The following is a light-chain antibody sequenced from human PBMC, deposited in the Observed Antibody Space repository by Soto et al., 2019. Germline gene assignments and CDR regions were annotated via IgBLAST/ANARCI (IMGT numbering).Light chain of an antibody. CDR2: DAS. V-gene: IGKV3-11*01. CDR1: QSVNSD. J-gene: IGKJ2*01. CDR3: QQRTNWPRT. Sequence: EIVLTQSPATLSLSPGERATLSCRASQSVNSDLAWYQQKPGQAPRLLIYDASKRATGFPARFSGSGSGTDFTLTISSLEPEDFAVYYCQQRTNWPRTFGQGTKLEIK.